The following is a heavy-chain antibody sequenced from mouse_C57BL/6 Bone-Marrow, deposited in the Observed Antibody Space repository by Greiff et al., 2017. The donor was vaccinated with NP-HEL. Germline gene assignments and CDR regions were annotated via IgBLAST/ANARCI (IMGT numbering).Heavy chain of an antibody. D-gene: IGHD1-3*01. Sequence: EVMLVESGGDLVKPGGSLKLSCAASGFTFSSYGMSWVRQTPDKRLEWVATISSGGSYTYYLDSVKGRFFIFRHNAKNTLYMQMSSMKSEDTAMYYCARREDNYNCVDYWGQEATLTMSS. CDR1: GFTFSSYG. V-gene: IGHV5-6*02. CDR2: ISSGGSYT. J-gene: IGHJ2*01. CDR3: ARREDNYNCVDY.